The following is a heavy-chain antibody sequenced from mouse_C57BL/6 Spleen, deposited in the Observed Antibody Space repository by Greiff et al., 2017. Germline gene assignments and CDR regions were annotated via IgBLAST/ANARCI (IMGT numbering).Heavy chain of an antibody. CDR2: IWSGGST. V-gene: IGHV2-2*01. J-gene: IGHJ4*01. Sequence: VQGVESGPGLVQPSQSLSITCTVSGFSLTSYGVHWVRQSPGKGLEWLGVIWSGGSTDYNAAFISRLSISKDNSKSQVFLKMNSLQADDTAIYYWARKGLEEAMDYWGQGTSVTVSS. D-gene: IGHD2-4*01. CDR3: ARKGLEEAMDY. CDR1: GFSLTSYG.